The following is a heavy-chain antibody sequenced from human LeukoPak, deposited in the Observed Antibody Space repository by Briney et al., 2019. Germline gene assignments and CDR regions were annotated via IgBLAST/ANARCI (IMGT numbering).Heavy chain of an antibody. CDR3: AKVATVTTYWVYYYYYYYMDV. CDR1: GFTFSSYW. D-gene: IGHD4-17*01. Sequence: PGGSLRLSCAASGFTFSSYWMSWVRQAPGKGLEWVANVKQDGSEKYYVDSVKGRFTISRDNAKNSLYLQMNSLRAEDTAVYYCAKVATVTTYWVYYYYYYYMDVWGKGTTVTVSS. V-gene: IGHV3-7*01. J-gene: IGHJ6*03. CDR2: VKQDGSEK.